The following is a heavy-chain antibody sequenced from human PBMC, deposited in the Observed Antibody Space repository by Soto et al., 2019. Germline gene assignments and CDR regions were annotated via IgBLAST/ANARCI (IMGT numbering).Heavy chain of an antibody. J-gene: IGHJ4*02. Sequence: QVQLVESGGGLVKPGGSLRLSCAASGFTFGAHYMTWIRQAPGKGLEWLSYMSSRSNYTDYADSVKGRFTTSRDNAKNSLYLQMNSLRAEDTAVYYCARVLSGTRSFDYWGQGTLVTVSS. CDR1: GFTFGAHY. V-gene: IGHV3-11*05. CDR2: MSSRSNYT. D-gene: IGHD5-12*01. CDR3: ARVLSGTRSFDY.